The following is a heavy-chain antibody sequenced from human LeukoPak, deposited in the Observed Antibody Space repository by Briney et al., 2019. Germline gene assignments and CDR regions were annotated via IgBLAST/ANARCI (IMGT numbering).Heavy chain of an antibody. Sequence: PGRSRSLSCAASGFTLSSYWMGWVRQAARKGRGWVGNIKQDGSEKKHGGSVKGRFTTYRDNAKNSLYLQMNSLRAEDTAVYYCARDRALMDAWGQGTTVTVSS. CDR2: IKQDGSEK. V-gene: IGHV3-7*01. D-gene: IGHD1-26*01. CDR1: GFTLSSYW. J-gene: IGHJ6*02. CDR3: ARDRALMDA.